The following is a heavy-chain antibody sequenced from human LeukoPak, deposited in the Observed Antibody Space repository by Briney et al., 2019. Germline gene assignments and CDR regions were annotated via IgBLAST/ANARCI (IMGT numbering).Heavy chain of an antibody. D-gene: IGHD2-21*02. CDR2: ISSSSSYI. CDR1: GFTFSTYN. CDR3: ARDPYCGCDCYKGWFDP. Sequence: GGSLSLSCAASGFTFSTYNMNWVRQAPGKGLEWVSSISSSSSYIYYADSVKGRFTIPRDNAKNSLYLQMNSLRAEDTTVYYFARDPYCGCDCYKGWFDPWGQGTLVTVSS. J-gene: IGHJ5*02. V-gene: IGHV3-21*01.